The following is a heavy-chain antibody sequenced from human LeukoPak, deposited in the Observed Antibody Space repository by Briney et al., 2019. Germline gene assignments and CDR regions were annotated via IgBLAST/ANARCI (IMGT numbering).Heavy chain of an antibody. Sequence: PSETLSLTCTVSGGSISGSAYYWGWIRQPPGKGLEWIGNIYYSGSTYYNPSLKSRVTISVDSSKNQFSLKLSSVTAADTAVYYCGRIAMYYYKVDVWGKGTTATVSS. CDR2: IYYSGST. CDR3: GRIAMYYYKVDV. V-gene: IGHV4-39*07. J-gene: IGHJ6*04. CDR1: GGSISGSAYY. D-gene: IGHD3-10*01.